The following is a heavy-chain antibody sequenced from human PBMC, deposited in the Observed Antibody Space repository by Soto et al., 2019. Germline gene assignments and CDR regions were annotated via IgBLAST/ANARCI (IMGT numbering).Heavy chain of an antibody. J-gene: IGHJ4*02. CDR2: IYYSGST. CDR1: GGSISSSSYY. Sequence: QLQLQESGPGLVKPSETLSLTCTVSGGSISSSSYYWGWIHQPPGKGLEWIGSIYYSGSTYYNPSLKSRVTISVDTSKNQFSLKLSSVTAADTAVYYCARDYDILTGRGYWGQGTLVTVSS. V-gene: IGHV4-39*02. CDR3: ARDYDILTGRGY. D-gene: IGHD3-9*01.